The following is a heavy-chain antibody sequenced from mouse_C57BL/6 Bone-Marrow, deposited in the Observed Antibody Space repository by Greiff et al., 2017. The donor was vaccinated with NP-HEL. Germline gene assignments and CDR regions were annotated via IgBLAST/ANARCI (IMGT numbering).Heavy chain of an antibody. D-gene: IGHD2-4*01. CDR1: GYTFTSYW. Sequence: QVQLQQPGAELVMPGASVKLSCKASGYTFTSYWMHWVKQRPGQGLEWIGEIDPSDSYTNYNQKFKGKSTLTVDKSSSTAYMQLSSLTSEDSAVYYCARSSYDYDGCAYWGQGTLVTVSA. CDR3: ARSSYDYDGCAY. J-gene: IGHJ3*01. V-gene: IGHV1-69*01. CDR2: IDPSDSYT.